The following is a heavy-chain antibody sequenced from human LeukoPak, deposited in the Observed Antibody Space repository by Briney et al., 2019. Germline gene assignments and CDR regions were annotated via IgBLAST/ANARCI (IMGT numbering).Heavy chain of an antibody. CDR3: ARGIAAALSFDY. D-gene: IGHD6-13*01. V-gene: IGHV4-38-2*02. J-gene: IGHJ4*02. CDR2: IYHSGST. Sequence: SETLFLTCTVSGYSISSGYYWGWIRQPPGKGLEWIGSIYHSGSTYYNPSLKSRATISVDTSKNQFSLKLSSVTAADTAVYYCARGIAAALSFDYWGQGTLVTVSS. CDR1: GYSISSGYY.